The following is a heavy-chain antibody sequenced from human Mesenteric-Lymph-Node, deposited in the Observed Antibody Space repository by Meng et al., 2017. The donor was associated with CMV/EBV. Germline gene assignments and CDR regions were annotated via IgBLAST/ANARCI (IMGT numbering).Heavy chain of an antibody. V-gene: IGHV3-15*01. J-gene: IGHJ4*02. CDR1: GFTFSNAW. D-gene: IGHD1-14*01. Sequence: GESLKISCAASGFTFSNAWLSWVRQAPGKGLEWVGRIKSKTDGGTIDYAAPVKGKFTISRDDSKNTLFLQMNSLRAEDTAVYYCAKNNARAGPDRGVDYWGQGTLVTVSS. CDR2: IKSKTDGGTI. CDR3: AKNNARAGPDRGVDY.